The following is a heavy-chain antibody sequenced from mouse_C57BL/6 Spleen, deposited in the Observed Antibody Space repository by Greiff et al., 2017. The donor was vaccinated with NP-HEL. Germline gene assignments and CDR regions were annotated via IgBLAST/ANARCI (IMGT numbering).Heavy chain of an antibody. D-gene: IGHD4-1*01. CDR2: ISYDGSN. Sequence: ESGPGLVKPSQSLSLTCSVTGYSITSGYYWNWIRQFPGNKLEWMGYISYDGSNNYNPSLKNRISITRDTSKNQFFLKLNSVTTEDTATYYCARKGSNWVYYFVYWGQGTTLTVSS. CDR1: GYSITSGYY. V-gene: IGHV3-6*01. J-gene: IGHJ2*01. CDR3: ARKGSNWVYYFVY.